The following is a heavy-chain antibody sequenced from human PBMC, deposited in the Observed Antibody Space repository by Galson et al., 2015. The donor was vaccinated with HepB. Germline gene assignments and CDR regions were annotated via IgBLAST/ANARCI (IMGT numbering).Heavy chain of an antibody. CDR1: GFTFSSYW. CDR3: ARELAGPRRGPYNFWSGYKIGGMDV. V-gene: IGHV3-74*03. D-gene: IGHD3-3*01. CDR2: INGDGSST. Sequence: SLRLSCAASGFTFSSYWMQWVRQAPGKGLVWVSRINGDGSSTTHADSVQGRFTISRDNAKNTLYPQMDSLRVEDTAVYYCARELAGPRRGPYNFWSGYKIGGMDVWGQGTTVTVSS. J-gene: IGHJ6*02.